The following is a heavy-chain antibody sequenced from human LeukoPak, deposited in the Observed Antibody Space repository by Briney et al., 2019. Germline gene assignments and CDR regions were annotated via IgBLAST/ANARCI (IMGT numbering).Heavy chain of an antibody. D-gene: IGHD6-13*01. CDR2: IYYSGST. Sequence: SETLSLTCTVSGGSISSYYWSWIRQPPGKGLEWIGYIYYSGSTNYNPSLKSRVTISVDTSKNQFSLKLSSVTAADTAVYYCARHFAAAGSRNWFDPWGQGTLVNVSS. V-gene: IGHV4-59*08. CDR1: GGSISSYY. J-gene: IGHJ5*02. CDR3: ARHFAAAGSRNWFDP.